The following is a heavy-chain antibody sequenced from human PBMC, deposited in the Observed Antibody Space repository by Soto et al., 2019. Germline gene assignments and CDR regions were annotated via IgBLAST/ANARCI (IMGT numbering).Heavy chain of an antibody. Sequence: QVQLQQWGAGLLKPSETLSLTCAVYGGSFSGYYWSWIRQPPGKGLEWIGEINHSGSTNYNPSLKSRVTISVDTSKNQFSLKLSSVTAADTAVYYCARGILVNPSGYIGTYFDYWGQGTLVTVSS. CDR1: GGSFSGYY. J-gene: IGHJ4*02. V-gene: IGHV4-34*01. CDR2: INHSGST. CDR3: ARGILVNPSGYIGTYFDY. D-gene: IGHD3-22*01.